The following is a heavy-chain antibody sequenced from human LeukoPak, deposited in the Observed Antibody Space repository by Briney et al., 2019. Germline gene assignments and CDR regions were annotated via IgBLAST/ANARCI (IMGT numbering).Heavy chain of an antibody. Sequence: KTSETLSLTCAVYGGSFSGYYWSWIRQPPGKGLEWIGEINHSGSTNYNPSLKSRVTISVDTSKNQFSLKLSSVTAADTAVYYCARGVMGSGSYYNEDFDYWGQGTLVTVSS. J-gene: IGHJ4*02. V-gene: IGHV4-34*01. CDR3: ARGVMGSGSYYNEDFDY. CDR1: GGSFSGYY. D-gene: IGHD3-10*01. CDR2: INHSGST.